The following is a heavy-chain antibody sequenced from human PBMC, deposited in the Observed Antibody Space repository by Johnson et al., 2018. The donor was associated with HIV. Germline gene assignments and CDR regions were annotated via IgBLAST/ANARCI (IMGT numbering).Heavy chain of an antibody. J-gene: IGHJ3*02. CDR3: AREGVGVNAFDI. CDR1: GFTFSSFG. V-gene: IGHV3-30*03. CDR2: ISYDGSNK. Sequence: QEQLVESGGGVVQPGRSLRLSCAVSGFTFSSFGMHWVRQAPGKGLEWMAVISYDGSNKYYADSVKGRFSISRDNSKNTLYLQMNSLRAEDMAVYYCAREGVGVNAFDIWGQGTMVTVSS. D-gene: IGHD1-26*01.